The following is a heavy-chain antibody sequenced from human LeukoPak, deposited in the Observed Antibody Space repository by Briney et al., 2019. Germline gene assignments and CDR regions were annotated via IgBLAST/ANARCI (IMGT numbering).Heavy chain of an antibody. CDR2: IYYSGST. Sequence: SETLSLTCTVSGGSISSGSYYWSWIRQPPGKGLEWIGYIYYSGSTNYNPSLKSRVTISVDTSKNQFSLKLSSVTAADTAVYYCAREGQQPSPYWYFDLWGRGTLVTVSS. CDR3: AREGQQPSPYWYFDL. V-gene: IGHV4-61*01. J-gene: IGHJ2*01. CDR1: GGSISSGSYY. D-gene: IGHD6-13*01.